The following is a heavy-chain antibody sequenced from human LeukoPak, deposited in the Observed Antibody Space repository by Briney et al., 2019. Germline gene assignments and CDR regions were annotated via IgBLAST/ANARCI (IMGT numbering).Heavy chain of an antibody. CDR3: ARTVLRSAPYYYYYMDV. Sequence: SETLSLTCTVSGGSISSSSYSWSWIRQPPGKGLEWIGWIHYTGGTNYNPSLKSRVIISVDTSKKQFSLKVVSVTAADTAMYFCARTVLRSAPYYYYYMDVWGKGTTVTVSS. V-gene: IGHV4-61*01. CDR2: IHYTGGT. D-gene: IGHD3-3*01. J-gene: IGHJ6*03. CDR1: GGSISSSSYS.